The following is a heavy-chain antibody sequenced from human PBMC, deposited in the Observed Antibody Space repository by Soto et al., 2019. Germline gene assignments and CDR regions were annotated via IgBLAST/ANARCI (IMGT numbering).Heavy chain of an antibody. CDR3: AKDLAREYFQH. V-gene: IGHV3-23*01. J-gene: IGHJ1*01. CDR2: ISGSGGST. D-gene: IGHD3-16*01. Sequence: GGSLRLSCAASGFTFSSYAISWVRQAPGKGLEWVSAISGSGGSTYYADSVKGRFTISRDNSKNTLYLQMNSLRAEDTAVYYCAKDLAREYFQHWDQGTLVTVSS. CDR1: GFTFSSYA.